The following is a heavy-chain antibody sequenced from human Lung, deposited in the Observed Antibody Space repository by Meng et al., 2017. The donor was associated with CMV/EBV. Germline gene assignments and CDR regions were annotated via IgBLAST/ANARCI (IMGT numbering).Heavy chain of an antibody. V-gene: IGHV3-53*01. CDR1: GFTVSSNY. D-gene: IGHD2-2*02. CDR3: ARIVVPAAIDY. CDR2: IYSGGST. Sequence: GESLKIPCAASGFTVSSNYMSWVRQAPGKGLEWVSVIYSGGSTYYADSVKGRFTISRDNSKNTLYLQMNSLRAEDTAVYYCARIVVPAAIDYWGQGTLVTVSS. J-gene: IGHJ4*02.